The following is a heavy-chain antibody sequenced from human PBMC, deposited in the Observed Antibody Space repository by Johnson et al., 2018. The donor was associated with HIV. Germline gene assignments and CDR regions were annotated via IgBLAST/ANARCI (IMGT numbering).Heavy chain of an antibody. J-gene: IGHJ3*02. D-gene: IGHD3-22*01. Sequence: VQLVDSGGGVVQPGGSLRLSCAASGFTFSSYGIHWVRQAPGKGLEWVAFIRSAGSTKYYADSVKGRFTISRANSKNTLYLQMNSLRAEAKAVYYCAKDGAKYYYDSSGYRDAFDIWGQGTMVTVSS. CDR2: IRSAGSTK. CDR1: GFTFSSYG. CDR3: AKDGAKYYYDSSGYRDAFDI. V-gene: IGHV3-30*02.